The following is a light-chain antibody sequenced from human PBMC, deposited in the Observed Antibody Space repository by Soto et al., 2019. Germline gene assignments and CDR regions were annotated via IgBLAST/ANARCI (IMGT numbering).Light chain of an antibody. CDR1: SSDVGGYNY. Sequence: QSVLTQPASVSGSPGQSITISCTGTSSDVGGYNYVSWYQQHPGKAPKLMIYDVSNRPSGVSNRFSGSKSGNTASLTIFGLQAVDEADYYCSSYTSSSTPYVFGTGTKVTVL. J-gene: IGLJ1*01. V-gene: IGLV2-14*01. CDR2: DVS. CDR3: SSYTSSSTPYV.